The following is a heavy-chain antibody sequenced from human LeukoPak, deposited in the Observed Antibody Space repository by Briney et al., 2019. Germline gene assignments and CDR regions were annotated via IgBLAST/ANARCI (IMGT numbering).Heavy chain of an antibody. Sequence: PGGSLRLSCAASGFTFSSYWMSWVRQAPGKGLEWVANIKKDGSEKYYVDSVKGRFTISRDNAKTSLYLQMNSLRAEDTAVYYCARGGGGGYALITRRFGFDYWGQGTLVTVSS. CDR3: ARGGGGGYALITRRFGFDY. V-gene: IGHV3-7*01. CDR1: GFTFSSYW. J-gene: IGHJ4*02. D-gene: IGHD2-15*01. CDR2: IKKDGSEK.